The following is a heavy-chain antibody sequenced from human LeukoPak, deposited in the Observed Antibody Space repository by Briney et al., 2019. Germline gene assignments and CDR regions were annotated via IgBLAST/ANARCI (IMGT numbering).Heavy chain of an antibody. V-gene: IGHV4-59*01. CDR3: ARVSGYSYGYPFDY. CDR2: IYYSGST. J-gene: IGHJ4*02. CDR1: GGSISSYY. Sequence: PSETLSLTCTVSGGSISSYYWSWIRQPPGKGLEWIGYIYYSGSTNYNPSPKSRVTISLDKSKNQFSLKLSSVTAADTAVYYCARVSGYSYGYPFDYWGQGTLVTVSS. D-gene: IGHD5-18*01.